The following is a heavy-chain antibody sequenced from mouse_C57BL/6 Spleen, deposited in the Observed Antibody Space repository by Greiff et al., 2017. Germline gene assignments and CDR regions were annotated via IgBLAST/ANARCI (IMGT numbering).Heavy chain of an antibody. D-gene: IGHD4-1*01. Sequence: QVQLQQSGPELVKPGASVKISCKASGYAFSSSWMNWVKQRPGKGLEWIGRIYPGDGDTNYNGKFKGKATLTADKSSSTAYMQLSSLTSEDSAVYFCAREEVGRYFDYWGQGTTRTVSS. J-gene: IGHJ2*01. V-gene: IGHV1-82*01. CDR2: IYPGDGDT. CDR3: AREEVGRYFDY. CDR1: GYAFSSSW.